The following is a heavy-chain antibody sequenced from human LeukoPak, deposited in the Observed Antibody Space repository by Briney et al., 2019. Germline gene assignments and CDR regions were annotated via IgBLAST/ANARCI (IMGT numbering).Heavy chain of an antibody. D-gene: IGHD3-3*01. Sequence: WASVKVSCKASGGTFSSYAISWVRQAPGQGLEWMGGIIPIFGTANYAQKFQGRVTITADESTSTAYMELSSLRSEDTAVYYCASKTVLRFLEWLRTDYYYYGMDVWGQGTTVTVSS. CDR1: GGTFSSYA. J-gene: IGHJ6*02. CDR3: ASKTVLRFLEWLRTDYYYYGMDV. V-gene: IGHV1-69*13. CDR2: IIPIFGTA.